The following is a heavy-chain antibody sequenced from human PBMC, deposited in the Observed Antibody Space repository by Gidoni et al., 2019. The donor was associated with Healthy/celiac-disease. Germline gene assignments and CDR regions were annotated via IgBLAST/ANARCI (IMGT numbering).Heavy chain of an antibody. CDR2: SYYSGST. V-gene: IGHV4-31*03. J-gene: IGHJ3*02. Sequence: QVQLQESGPGLVKPSQTLSLPCTVSGGSISSCGYYWSWIRQHPGKGLEWIGYSYYSGSTYYNPSRKSRVTISVDTSKNQFSRKLSSVTAADTAVYYCASHDSSGYYNLHHAFDSWGQGTMVTVSS. CDR3: ASHDSSGYYNLHHAFDS. D-gene: IGHD3-22*01. CDR1: GGSISSCGYY.